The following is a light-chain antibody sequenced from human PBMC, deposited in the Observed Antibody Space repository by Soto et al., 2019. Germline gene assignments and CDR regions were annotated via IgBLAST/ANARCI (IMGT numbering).Light chain of an antibody. V-gene: IGLV2-11*01. Sequence: QSALTQPRSVSGSPGQSVTISCTGASSDVGGYNYVSWYQQHPGKAPKLMIYDVSKRPSGVPDRFSGSKSGNTASLTISPLQTEDEADYYCCSYAGRYTSVLGTGTKVTVL. CDR1: SSDVGGYNY. J-gene: IGLJ1*01. CDR2: DVS. CDR3: CSYAGRYTSV.